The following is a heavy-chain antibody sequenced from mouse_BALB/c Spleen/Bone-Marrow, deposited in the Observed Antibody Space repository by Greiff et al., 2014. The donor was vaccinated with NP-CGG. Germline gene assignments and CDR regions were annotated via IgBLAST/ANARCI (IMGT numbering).Heavy chain of an antibody. J-gene: IGHJ4*01. CDR3: AIYYGNYYAMDY. CDR2: IDPANGNT. D-gene: IGHD2-1*01. Sequence: VQLQQPGAELVKPGASVKLSCTASGSNIKDTYMHWVKQRPEQGLEWIGRIDPANGNTKYDPKFQGKATITADTSSNTAYLQLSSLTSEDTAVYYCAIYYGNYYAMDYWGQGTSVTVSS. V-gene: IGHV14-3*02. CDR1: GSNIKDTY.